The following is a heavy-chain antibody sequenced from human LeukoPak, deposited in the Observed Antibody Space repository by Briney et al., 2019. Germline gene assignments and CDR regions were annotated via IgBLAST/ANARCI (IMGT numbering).Heavy chain of an antibody. V-gene: IGHV3-21*01. CDR3: ARRQIAVAGNDY. Sequence: GGSLRLSCAASGFTFSSYSMNWVRQAPGKGLEWVSSISSSSSYIYYADSVKGRFTISRDNAKNSLYLQMNSLRAEDTAAYYCARRQIAVAGNDYWGQGTLVTVSS. CDR1: GFTFSSYS. J-gene: IGHJ4*02. D-gene: IGHD6-19*01. CDR2: ISSSSSYI.